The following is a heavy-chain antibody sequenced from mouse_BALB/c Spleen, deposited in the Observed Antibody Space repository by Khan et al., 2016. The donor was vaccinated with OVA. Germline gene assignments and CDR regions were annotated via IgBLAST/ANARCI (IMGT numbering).Heavy chain of an antibody. Sequence: QLEESGPGLVKPSQSLSLTCTVTGYSITSNYAWNWIRQFPGNKLEWMGYISYSDSTSYNPSLKSRISITRDTSQNQFFLQLNSVTTEDTATYYCARGNYYGYYFDYWGQGTTLIVSS. CDR2: ISYSDST. CDR1: GYSITSNYA. V-gene: IGHV3-2*02. J-gene: IGHJ2*01. D-gene: IGHD1-1*01. CDR3: ARGNYYGYYFDY.